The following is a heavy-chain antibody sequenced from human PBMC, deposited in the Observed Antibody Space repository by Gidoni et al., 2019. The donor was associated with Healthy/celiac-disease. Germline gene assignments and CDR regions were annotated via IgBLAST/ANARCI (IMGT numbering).Heavy chain of an antibody. Sequence: EVQLLESGGGLVQPGGSLRLSCAASGFTFSSYAMSWVRQAPGKGLEWVSAISGSGGSTYYADSVKGRFTISRDNSKNTLYLQMNSLRAEDTAVYYCAKDPPPRGRITMIVVVKGNYFDYWGQGTLVTVSS. D-gene: IGHD3-22*01. CDR3: AKDPPPRGRITMIVVVKGNYFDY. CDR2: ISGSGGST. J-gene: IGHJ4*02. CDR1: GFTFSSYA. V-gene: IGHV3-23*01.